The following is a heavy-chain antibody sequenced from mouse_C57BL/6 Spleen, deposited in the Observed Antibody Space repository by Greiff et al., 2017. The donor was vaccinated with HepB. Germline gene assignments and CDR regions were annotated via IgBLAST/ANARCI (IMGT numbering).Heavy chain of an antibody. CDR1: GYSFTGYY. Sequence: EVQLQQSGPELVKPGASVKISCKASGYSFTGYYMHWVKQSHGNILDWIGYIYPYNGVSSYTQKFKGKATLTVDKSSSTTYMELRSLTSEDSAVYYCARETHYGDYDYYAMDYWGQGTSVTVSS. CDR3: ARETHYGDYDYYAMDY. CDR2: IYPYNGVS. V-gene: IGHV1-31*01. D-gene: IGHD2-13*01. J-gene: IGHJ4*01.